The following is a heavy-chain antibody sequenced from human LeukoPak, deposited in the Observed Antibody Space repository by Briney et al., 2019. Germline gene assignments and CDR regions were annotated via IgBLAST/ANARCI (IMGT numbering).Heavy chain of an antibody. J-gene: IGHJ4*02. CDR2: TSGSGGST. V-gene: IGHV3-23*01. D-gene: IGHD1-7*01. CDR1: GFTFSSYG. Sequence: GRSLRLSCAASGFTFSSYGMHWVRQTPGKGLEWVSGTSGSGGSTYYADSVKGRFTISRDNSKNTLYLQMNSLRVEDTAVYYCAKDSTQGTTLFDYWGQGTLVTVSS. CDR3: AKDSTQGTTLFDY.